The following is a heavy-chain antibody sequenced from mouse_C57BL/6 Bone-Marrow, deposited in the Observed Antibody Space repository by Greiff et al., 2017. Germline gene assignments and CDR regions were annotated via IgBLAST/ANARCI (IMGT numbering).Heavy chain of an antibody. D-gene: IGHD1-1*01. V-gene: IGHV1-64*01. CDR2: IHPNSGST. Sequence: VQLLHPGAELVKPGASVKLSCKASGYTFTSYWMHWVKQRPGQGLEWIGMIHPNSGSTNYNEKFKSKATLTVDKSSSTAYMQLSSLSSEDSAVYYSARAATVVAHYDAMDYWGQGTSVTVSS. J-gene: IGHJ4*01. CDR1: GYTFTSYW. CDR3: ARAATVVAHYDAMDY.